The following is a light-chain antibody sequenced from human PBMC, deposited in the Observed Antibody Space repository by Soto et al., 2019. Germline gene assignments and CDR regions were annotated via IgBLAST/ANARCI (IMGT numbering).Light chain of an antibody. CDR1: QGIGIT. Sequence: IVMTQSPATLSVSPGERVTLSCRASQGIGITLAWYQQKPGQTPRLLIYGASTRATGIPARFSGSGSGTEFTLTINSLQSEDSAVYYCQQYGSSTYTFGQGTKLEIK. V-gene: IGKV3-15*01. CDR2: GAS. CDR3: QQYGSSTYT. J-gene: IGKJ2*01.